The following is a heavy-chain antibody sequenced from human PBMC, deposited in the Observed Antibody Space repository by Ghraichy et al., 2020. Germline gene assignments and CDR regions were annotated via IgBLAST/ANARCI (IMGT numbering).Heavy chain of an antibody. Sequence: GESLNISCAASGFTFSSYSMNWVRQAPGKGLEWVSYISSSSSTIYYADSVKGRFTISRDNAKNSLYLQMNSLRDEDTAVYYCATTRKGYCSGGSCYGWFDYWGQGTLVTVSS. D-gene: IGHD2-15*01. CDR1: GFTFSSYS. CDR2: ISSSSSTI. CDR3: ATTRKGYCSGGSCYGWFDY. J-gene: IGHJ4*02. V-gene: IGHV3-48*02.